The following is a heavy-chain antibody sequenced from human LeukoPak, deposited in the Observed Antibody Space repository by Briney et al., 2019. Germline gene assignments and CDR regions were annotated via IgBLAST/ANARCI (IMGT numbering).Heavy chain of an antibody. J-gene: IGHJ5*02. CDR2: INHSGST. D-gene: IGHD3-3*01. CDR1: GGSFSGYY. CDR3: ARGNPGDEYYDFWSGYLNWFDP. V-gene: IGHV4-34*01. Sequence: PSETLSLTCAVYGGSFSGYYWSWIRQPPGKGLEWIGEINHSGSTNYNPSLKSRVTISVDTSKNQFSLKLSSVTAADTAVYYCARGNPGDEYYDFWSGYLNWFDPWGQGTLVTVSS.